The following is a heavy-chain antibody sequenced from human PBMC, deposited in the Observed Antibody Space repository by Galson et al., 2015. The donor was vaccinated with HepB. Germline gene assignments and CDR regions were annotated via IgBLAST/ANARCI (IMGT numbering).Heavy chain of an antibody. CDR2: ISAYNGNT. D-gene: IGHD6-19*01. J-gene: IGHJ4*02. CDR3: ASAPRYSSGWYPFDY. CDR1: GYTFTSYG. V-gene: IGHV1-18*04. Sequence: SVKVSCKASGYTFTSYGISWVRQAPGQGLEWMGWISAYNGNTNYAQKLQGRVTMTTDTSTSTAYMELRSLRSDDTAVYYCASAPRYSSGWYPFDYWGQGTLVTVSS.